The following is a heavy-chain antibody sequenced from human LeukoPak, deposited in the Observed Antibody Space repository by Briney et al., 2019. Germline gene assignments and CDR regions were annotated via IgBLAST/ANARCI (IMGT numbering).Heavy chain of an antibody. V-gene: IGHV1-69*13. D-gene: IGHD2-2*01. CDR2: IIPIFGTA. CDR3: ARDRYCSSTSCLNWFDP. J-gene: IGHJ5*02. Sequence: ASVKVSCKASGGTFSSYAISWVRQAPGQGLEWMGGIIPIFGTANYAQKFQGRVTITADESTSTAYMELSSLRPEDTAVYYCARDRYCSSTSCLNWFDPWAREPWSPSPQ. CDR1: GGTFSSYA.